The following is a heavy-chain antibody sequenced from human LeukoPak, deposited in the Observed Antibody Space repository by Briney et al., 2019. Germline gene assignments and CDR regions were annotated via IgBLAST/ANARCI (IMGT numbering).Heavy chain of an antibody. D-gene: IGHD2-21*01. CDR2: ISAYNGNT. J-gene: IGHJ4*02. CDR3: ARGPGDVGDY. CDR1: GYTFTSYS. Sequence: ASVKVSCKASGYTFTSYSISWVRQAPGQGLEWMGWISAYNGNTNYALNLQGRVTLTTDTSTSTAYMELRSLRSDDTAVYYCARGPGDVGDYWGQGTLVTVSS. V-gene: IGHV1-18*01.